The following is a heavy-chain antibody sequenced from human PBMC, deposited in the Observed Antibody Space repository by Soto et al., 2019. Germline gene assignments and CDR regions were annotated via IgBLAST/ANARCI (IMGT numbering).Heavy chain of an antibody. CDR1: GYTFTSYD. D-gene: IGHD6-19*01. CDR2: MNPNSGNT. Sequence: ASVKVSCKASGYTFTSYDINWVRQATGQGLEWMGWMNPNSGNTGYAQKFQGRVTMTRNTSISTAYMELSSLRSEDTAVYYCARGLDLAVAGLEYFQHWGQGTLVTVSS. V-gene: IGHV1-8*01. CDR3: ARGLDLAVAGLEYFQH. J-gene: IGHJ1*01.